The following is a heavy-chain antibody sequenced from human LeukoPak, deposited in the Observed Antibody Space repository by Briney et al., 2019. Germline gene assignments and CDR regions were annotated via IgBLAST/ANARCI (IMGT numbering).Heavy chain of an antibody. CDR2: ISDSGTIT. Sequence: PGGSLRLSCAASGVTFTNYEMAWVRQAPGMGLEWVSNISDSGTITKYVDAVKGRFTISRDNARNSVYLQMESLRVEDTALYYCAGGPQYGGSYVDWGQGTLVTVSS. CDR1: GVTFTNYE. D-gene: IGHD1-26*01. V-gene: IGHV3-48*03. CDR3: AGGPQYGGSYVD. J-gene: IGHJ4*02.